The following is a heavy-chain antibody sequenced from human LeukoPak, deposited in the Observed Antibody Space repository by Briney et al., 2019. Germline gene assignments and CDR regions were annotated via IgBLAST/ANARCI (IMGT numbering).Heavy chain of an antibody. V-gene: IGHV4-61*02. Sequence: SETLSLTCTVSGGSISSGSYYWSWIRQPAGKGLEWIGRIYTSGSTNYNPSLKSRVTISVDTSKNQFSLKLSSVTAADTAVYYCARDPGRGITNTFDPWGQGTLVTVSS. CDR1: GGSISSGSYY. CDR3: ARDPGRGITNTFDP. D-gene: IGHD3-3*01. J-gene: IGHJ5*02. CDR2: IYTSGST.